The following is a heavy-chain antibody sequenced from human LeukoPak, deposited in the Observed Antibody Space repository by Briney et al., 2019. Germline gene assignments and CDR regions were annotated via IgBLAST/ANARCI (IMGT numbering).Heavy chain of an antibody. CDR1: GGSFSGYY. D-gene: IGHD3-10*01. V-gene: IGHV4-34*01. J-gene: IGHJ4*02. CDR3: ARRGDY. Sequence: SETLSLTCAVYGGSFSGYYWSWIRQPPGRGLEWIGEINHSGSTDYNPSFKSRVTISVDTSKNPFSLKLTSVTAADTAVYYCARRGDYWGQGTLVSVSS. CDR2: INHSGST.